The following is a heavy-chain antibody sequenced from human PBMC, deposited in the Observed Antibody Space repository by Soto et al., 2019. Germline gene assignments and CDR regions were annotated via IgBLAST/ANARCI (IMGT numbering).Heavy chain of an antibody. Sequence: PSETLSLTCAVYGGSFSGYYWSWIRQPPGKGLEWIGEINHSGSTNYNPSLKSRVTISVDTSKNQFSLKLSSVTAADTAVYYCARGSSISWQVYYYGMDVWGQGTTVTVSS. J-gene: IGHJ6*02. V-gene: IGHV4-34*01. CDR3: ARGSSISWQVYYYGMDV. CDR2: INHSGST. CDR1: GGSFSGYY. D-gene: IGHD6-6*01.